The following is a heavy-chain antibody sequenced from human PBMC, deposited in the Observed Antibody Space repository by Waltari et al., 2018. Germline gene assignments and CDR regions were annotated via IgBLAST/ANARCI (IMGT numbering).Heavy chain of an antibody. D-gene: IGHD6-13*01. J-gene: IGHJ4*02. CDR3: ARDPPSGYSSSAPFDY. V-gene: IGHV4-59*11. CDR2: IYYSGST. CDR1: GGSISSHY. Sequence: QVQLQESGPGLVKPSETLSLTCTVSGGSISSHYWRWIRQPPGKGLEWIGYIYYSGSTNYNPSLKSRVTISVDTSKNQFSLKLSSVTAADTAVYYCARDPPSGYSSSAPFDYWGQGTLVTVSS.